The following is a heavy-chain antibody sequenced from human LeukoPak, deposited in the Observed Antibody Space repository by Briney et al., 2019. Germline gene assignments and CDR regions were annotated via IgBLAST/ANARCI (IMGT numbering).Heavy chain of an antibody. J-gene: IGHJ4*02. CDR2: IYYSGST. D-gene: IGHD6-19*01. CDR3: ARSGTAVADPPDY. V-gene: IGHV4-59*01. CDR1: GGSISSYY. Sequence: SETLSLTCTVSGGSISSYYWSWIRQPPGKGLEWIGYIYYSGSTNYNPSLKSRVTISVDTSKNQFSLKLSSVTAADTAVYYCARSGTAVADPPDYWGQGTLVTVSS.